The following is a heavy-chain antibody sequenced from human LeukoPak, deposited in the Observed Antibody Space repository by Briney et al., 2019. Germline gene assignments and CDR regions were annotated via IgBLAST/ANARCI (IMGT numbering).Heavy chain of an antibody. J-gene: IGHJ5*02. CDR2: ISSSSSYI. CDR1: GFTFSSYS. V-gene: IGHV3-21*01. Sequence: NPGGSLRLSCAASGFTFSSYSMNWVRQAPGKGLEWVSSISSSSSYIYYADSVKGRFTISRDNAKNSLYLQMNSLRAEDTAVYYCARDPRELYSNYGGWFDPWGQGTLVTVSS. D-gene: IGHD4-11*01. CDR3: ARDPRELYSNYGGWFDP.